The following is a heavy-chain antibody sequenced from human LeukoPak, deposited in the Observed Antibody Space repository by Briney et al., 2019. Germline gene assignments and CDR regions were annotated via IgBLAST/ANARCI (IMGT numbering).Heavy chain of an antibody. D-gene: IGHD6-6*01. J-gene: IGHJ4*02. CDR1: GFTFSSYG. CDR3: AKVRTQNIAARRVDY. Sequence: GGSLRLSCAASGFTFSSYGMHWVRQAPGKGLDWVAFIRYDGSNKYYADSVKGRFTISRDNSKNTLYLQMNSLRAEDTAVYYCAKVRTQNIAARRVDYWGQGTRVTVSS. V-gene: IGHV3-30*02. CDR2: IRYDGSNK.